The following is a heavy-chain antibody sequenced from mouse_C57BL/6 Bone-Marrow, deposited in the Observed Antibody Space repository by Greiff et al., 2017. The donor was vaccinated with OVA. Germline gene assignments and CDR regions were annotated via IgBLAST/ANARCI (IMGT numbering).Heavy chain of an antibody. CDR1: GYTFTSYW. V-gene: IGHV1-53*01. CDR2: INPSNGGT. D-gene: IGHD2-4*01. J-gene: IGHJ2*01. CDR3: ARGGYYDYFFDY. Sequence: VQLKQPGTELVKPGASVKLSCKASGYTFTSYWMHWVKQRPGQGLEWIGNINPSNGGTNYNEKFKGKATLTVDKSSSTAYMQLSSLTSEDSAVYYCARGGYYDYFFDYWGQGTTLTVSS.